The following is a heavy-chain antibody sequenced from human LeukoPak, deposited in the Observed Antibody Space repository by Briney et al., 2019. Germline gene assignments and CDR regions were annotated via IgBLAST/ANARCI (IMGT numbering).Heavy chain of an antibody. CDR2: ISGSGGTT. V-gene: IGHV3-23*01. Sequence: PGRSLRLSCAASGFIFSSYAMSWVRQVPGNGLEWVSVISGSGGTTYYGDSVKGRFTISRDNSKNTLYLQMSSLRAEDTAVYYCAKVGPSTTGTTTSGFDSWGQGTLVTVSS. J-gene: IGHJ4*02. CDR3: AKVGPSTTGTTTSGFDS. CDR1: GFIFSSYA. D-gene: IGHD1-1*01.